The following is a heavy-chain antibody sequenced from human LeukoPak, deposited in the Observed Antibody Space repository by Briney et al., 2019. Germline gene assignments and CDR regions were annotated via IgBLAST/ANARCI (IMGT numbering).Heavy chain of an antibody. J-gene: IGHJ4*02. Sequence: GGSLRLSCAASGFTFSVHYMTWIRQAPGKGPQWISYISNDGTKTYYADSVRGRFTISRDNGKNLVYLQMNSLRVEDTAVYYCARVFSHWGWPGDYYFDYWGQGSLVTVSS. CDR2: ISNDGTKT. CDR1: GFTFSVHY. V-gene: IGHV3-11*04. D-gene: IGHD3-16*01. CDR3: ARVFSHWGWPGDYYFDY.